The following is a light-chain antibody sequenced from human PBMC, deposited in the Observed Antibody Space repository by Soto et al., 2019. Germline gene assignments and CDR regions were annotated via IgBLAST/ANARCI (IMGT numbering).Light chain of an antibody. CDR2: EVN. Sequence: SALTQPASVSGSPGQSISFSCAGSNSDVGSSVYVSWYRQHPGKAPQLIIYEVNKRPSGVSNRFSGSKSGNTASLTISGLQAEDEADYYCSSYTFTSTLYVFGTGTKVTVL. CDR3: SSYTFTSTLYV. J-gene: IGLJ1*01. V-gene: IGLV2-14*01. CDR1: NSDVGSSVY.